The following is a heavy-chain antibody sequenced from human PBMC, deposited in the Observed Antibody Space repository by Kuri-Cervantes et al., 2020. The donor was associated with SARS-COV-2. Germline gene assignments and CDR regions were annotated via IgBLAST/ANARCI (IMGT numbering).Heavy chain of an antibody. CDR1: GGSISSHYW. V-gene: IGHV2-5*05. CDR3: AHRPSSSWWGDWFDP. Sequence: LRLSCTVSGGSISSHYWSWIRQPPGKALEWLALIYWDDDKRYGPSLKSRLTITKDTSKNQVVLTMTNMDPVDTATYYCAHRPSSSWWGDWFDPWGQGTLVTVSS. J-gene: IGHJ5*02. CDR2: IYWDDDK. D-gene: IGHD6-13*01.